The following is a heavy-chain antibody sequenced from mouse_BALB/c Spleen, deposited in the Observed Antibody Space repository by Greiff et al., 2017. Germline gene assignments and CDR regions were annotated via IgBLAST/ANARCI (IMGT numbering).Heavy chain of an antibody. J-gene: IGHJ3*01. Sequence: VQLQQSGPGLVAPSQSLSITCTVSGFSLTGYGVNWVRQPPGKGLEWLGMIWGDGSTDYNSALKSRLSISKDNSKSQVFLKMNSLQTDDTARYYCARDQGYYGSSYGFAYWGQGTLVTVSA. CDR3: ARDQGYYGSSYGFAY. CDR1: GFSLTGYG. CDR2: IWGDGST. V-gene: IGHV2-6-7*01. D-gene: IGHD1-1*01.